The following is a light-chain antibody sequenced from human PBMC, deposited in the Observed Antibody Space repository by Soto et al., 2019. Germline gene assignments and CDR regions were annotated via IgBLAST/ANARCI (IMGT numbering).Light chain of an antibody. CDR2: DAS. Sequence: DIPMTQSPSSLSASVGDRVTITCQASQDINIYLNWYQQKPGKAPKLLIYDASNLETGVPSRFSGSGSGTEFTITISSLQPEDIATYFCQQYLNLLTFGGGTKVEIK. CDR3: QQYLNLLT. CDR1: QDINIY. V-gene: IGKV1-33*01. J-gene: IGKJ4*01.